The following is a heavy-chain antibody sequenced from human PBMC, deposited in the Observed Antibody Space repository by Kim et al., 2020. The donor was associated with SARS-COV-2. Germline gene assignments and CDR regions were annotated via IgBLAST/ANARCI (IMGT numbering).Heavy chain of an antibody. V-gene: IGHV3-48*03. D-gene: IGHD5-18*01. J-gene: IGHJ3*02. Sequence: YANYVRGRFTISRDNAKNSVFLQMNNLRVEDTTLYYCTRHGYSFATDSFDIWGQGTMVTVS. CDR3: TRHGYSFATDSFDI.